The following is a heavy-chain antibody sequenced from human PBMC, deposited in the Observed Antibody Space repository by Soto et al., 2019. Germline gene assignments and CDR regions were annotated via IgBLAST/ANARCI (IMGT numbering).Heavy chain of an antibody. D-gene: IGHD1-26*01. CDR1: GVTFSSYA. J-gene: IGHJ6*02. CDR2: ISGSGGST. CDR3: AKDGQVGATRERAHYYYGMDV. Sequence: QHGGSLRLSCAASGVTFSSYAMSWVRQAPGKGLEWVSAISGSGGSTYYADSVKGRFTISRDNSKNTLYLQMNSLRAEDTAVYYCAKDGQVGATRERAHYYYGMDVWGQGTTVTAP. V-gene: IGHV3-23*01.